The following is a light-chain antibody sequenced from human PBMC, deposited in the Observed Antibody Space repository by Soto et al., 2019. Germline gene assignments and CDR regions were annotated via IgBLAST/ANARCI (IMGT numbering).Light chain of an antibody. CDR2: KAS. Sequence: DIQMTQSPSTLSASVGDRVTITCRASQSISSWLAWYQQKPGKAPNLLIYKASSLESGVPSRFSGSGSGTEFTLTISSLKPDDFATYYCQQYNSYPLTFGGWTKVEIK. CDR1: QSISSW. V-gene: IGKV1-5*03. J-gene: IGKJ4*01. CDR3: QQYNSYPLT.